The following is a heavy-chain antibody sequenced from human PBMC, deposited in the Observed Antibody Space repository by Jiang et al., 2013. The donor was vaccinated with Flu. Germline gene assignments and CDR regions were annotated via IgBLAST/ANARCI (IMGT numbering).Heavy chain of an antibody. D-gene: IGHD5-18*01. J-gene: IGHJ4*02. Sequence: VQLLESGGILVQPGGSLRFSCAASGFTFSTYWMSWVRQAPGKGLEWVANIKQDGSEEYYADSVKGRFTISRDNAKNSLYLQMNSLRGEDTAVYYCARDLGHSRIQVWHTPGVYLDYWGQGTLVTVSS. CDR1: GFTFSTYW. CDR2: IKQDGSEE. CDR3: ARDLGHSRIQVWHTPGVYLDY. V-gene: IGHV3-7*01.